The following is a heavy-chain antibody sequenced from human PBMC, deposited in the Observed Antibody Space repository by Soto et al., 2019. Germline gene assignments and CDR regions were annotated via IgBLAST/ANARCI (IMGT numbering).Heavy chain of an antibody. J-gene: IGHJ6*02. Sequence: SETLSLTCTVSGGSISSYYWSWIRQPPGKGLEWIGYIYYSGSTNYNPSLKSRVTISVDTSKNQFSLKLSSVTAADTAVYYCASSSPLNQYHYGMDVWGQETTVTVSS. CDR3: ASSSPLNQYHYGMDV. D-gene: IGHD6-6*01. V-gene: IGHV4-59*01. CDR1: GGSISSYY. CDR2: IYYSGST.